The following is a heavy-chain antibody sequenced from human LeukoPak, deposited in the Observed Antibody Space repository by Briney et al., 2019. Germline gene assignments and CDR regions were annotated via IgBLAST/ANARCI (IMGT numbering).Heavy chain of an antibody. CDR3: AKDPYYDSSGPPSFFFDY. J-gene: IGHJ4*02. CDR1: GFTFSSYG. CDR2: IRYDRSNK. D-gene: IGHD3-22*01. Sequence: GGSLRLSCAASGFTFSSYGMHWVRQAPGKGLEWVAFIRYDRSNKYYADSVKGRFTISRDNSKNTLYLQMNSLRAEDTAVYYCAKDPYYDSSGPPSFFFDYGGQGTLVTVSS. V-gene: IGHV3-30*02.